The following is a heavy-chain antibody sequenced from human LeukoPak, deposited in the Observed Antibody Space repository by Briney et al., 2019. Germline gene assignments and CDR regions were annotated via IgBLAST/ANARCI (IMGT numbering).Heavy chain of an antibody. Sequence: GESLEISCKGSGYSFSNYWIVWVRQMPGKGLEWMGINHPGDSDTRYSPSFQGQVTISADKSISTAYLQWSSLKASDTAMYYCARQRGGASYIFDYWGQGTLVTVSS. CDR3: ARQRGGASYIFDY. J-gene: IGHJ4*02. CDR1: GYSFSNYW. D-gene: IGHD2-21*01. V-gene: IGHV5-51*01. CDR2: NHPGDSDT.